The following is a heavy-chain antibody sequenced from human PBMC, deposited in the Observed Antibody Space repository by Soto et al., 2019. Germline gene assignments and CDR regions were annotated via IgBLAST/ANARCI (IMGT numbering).Heavy chain of an antibody. CDR3: ARKTSGISP. CDR1: GGSISTTSW. J-gene: IGHJ5*02. CDR2: IYHSGTT. Sequence: QVQLQESGPGLVKPSGTLSLTCAVSGGSISTTSWWSWVRQPPGKGLEWIGEIYHSGTTNYNPSLKSRLTMSVDKSKNQYSLRLSSVTAADTAVYYCARKTSGISPWGQGTLVTVSS. D-gene: IGHD1-26*01. V-gene: IGHV4-4*02.